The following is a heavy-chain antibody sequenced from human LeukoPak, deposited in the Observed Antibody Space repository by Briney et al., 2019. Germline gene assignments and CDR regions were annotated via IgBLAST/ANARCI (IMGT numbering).Heavy chain of an antibody. CDR3: ARHVGIWFGEFSYY. J-gene: IGHJ4*02. V-gene: IGHV4-39*01. CDR1: GGSISSSSYY. Sequence: PSGTLSLTCTVSGGSISSSSYYWGWIRQPPGKGLEWIGSIYYSGCTYYNPSLKSRVTISVDTSKNQFSLKLSSVTAADTAVYYCARHVGIWFGEFSYYWGQGTLVTVSS. CDR2: IYYSGCT. D-gene: IGHD3-10*01.